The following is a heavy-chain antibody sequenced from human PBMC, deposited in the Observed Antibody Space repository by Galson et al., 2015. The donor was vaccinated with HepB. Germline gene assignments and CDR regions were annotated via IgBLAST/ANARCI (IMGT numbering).Heavy chain of an antibody. J-gene: IGHJ4*02. D-gene: IGHD2-2*01. CDR1: GYSFTNYW. Sequence: QSGAEVKKPGESLRVSCQGSGYSFTNYWISWVRQMPGKGLEWMGRIDPSDSYTNYSPSFQGHVTISIDKSISTAYLQWSSLKASDTAMYYCARLSCINNSCYAGDYWGQGTLVTVSS. CDR3: ARLSCINNSCYAGDY. CDR2: IDPSDSYT. V-gene: IGHV5-10-1*01.